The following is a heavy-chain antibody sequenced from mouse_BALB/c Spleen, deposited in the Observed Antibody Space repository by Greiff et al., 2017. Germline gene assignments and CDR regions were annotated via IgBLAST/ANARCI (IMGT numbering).Heavy chain of an antibody. CDR1: GYTFTSYW. Sequence: QVQLQQPGAELVKPGASVKLSCKASGYTFTSYWMHWVTQRPGQGLEWVGVINPSNGRTNYNEKFKSKATLTVDKSSSSAYMRLSSLTSEATAVYYCARNSSYWYFDVWGAGTTVTVSA. CDR3: ARNSSYWYFDV. D-gene: IGHD1-1*01. CDR2: INPSNGRT. J-gene: IGHJ1*01. V-gene: IGHV1S81*02.